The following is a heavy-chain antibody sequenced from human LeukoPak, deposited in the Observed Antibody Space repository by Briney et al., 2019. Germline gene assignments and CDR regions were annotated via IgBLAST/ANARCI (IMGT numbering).Heavy chain of an antibody. Sequence: PGGSLRLSCAASGFTFSYYGFHWVRQAPGKGLEWVSFIRFDGHDKFYVETVKGRFTISKDTSRNTLYLQMNSLRPEDTAVYYCAKDLMRDRWFGESWGQGTLVTVSS. CDR3: AKDLMRDRWFGES. J-gene: IGHJ5*02. V-gene: IGHV3-30*02. CDR2: IRFDGHDK. D-gene: IGHD3-10*01. CDR1: GFTFSYYG.